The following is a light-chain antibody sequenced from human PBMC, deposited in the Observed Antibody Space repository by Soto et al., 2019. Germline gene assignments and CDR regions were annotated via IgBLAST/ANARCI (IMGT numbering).Light chain of an antibody. Sequence: QSALTQPASVSRSPGQSITISCTGTNRDVGAYNYVSWYQQHPGKAPKLLIYDVSNRPSGVSNRFSGSKSGNTASLTISGLQAEDESDYYCSSYTSSSTLVFGGGTKLTVL. J-gene: IGLJ2*01. CDR3: SSYTSSSTLV. CDR1: NRDVGAYNY. CDR2: DVS. V-gene: IGLV2-14*01.